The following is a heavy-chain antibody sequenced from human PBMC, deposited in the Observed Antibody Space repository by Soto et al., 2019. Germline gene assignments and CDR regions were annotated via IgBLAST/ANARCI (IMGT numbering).Heavy chain of an antibody. CDR3: VRPLPSGQNYGMDV. CDR2: I. V-gene: IGHV3-53*01. CDR1: GLPVSTNY. J-gene: IGHJ6*02. Sequence: GSLRLSCAASGLPVSTNYMSWVRQAPGKGLEWVSVIYADSVKGRFTISRDASKNTLHLQMDSLRDEGTAVYYCVRPLPSGQNYGMDVWGQGTTVTVSS. D-gene: IGHD3-10*01.